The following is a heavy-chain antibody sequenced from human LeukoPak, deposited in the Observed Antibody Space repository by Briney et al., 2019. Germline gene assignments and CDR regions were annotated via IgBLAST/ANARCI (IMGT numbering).Heavy chain of an antibody. CDR1: GFTFSSYW. V-gene: IGHV3-7*01. D-gene: IGHD3-10*02. Sequence: PGGSLRLSCESSGFTFSSYWMSWVRQAPGKELEWVANINEDGSGKNYVDSVKGRFTISRDNAEKSLYLQMNSLRVEDTAVYYCARDVPAQKQEFDYWGQGTLVTVSS. CDR2: INEDGSGK. CDR3: ARDVPAQKQEFDY. J-gene: IGHJ4*02.